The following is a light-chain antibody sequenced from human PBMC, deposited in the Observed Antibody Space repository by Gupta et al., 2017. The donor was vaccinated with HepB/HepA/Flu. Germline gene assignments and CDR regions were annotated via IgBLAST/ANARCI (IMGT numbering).Light chain of an antibody. V-gene: IGKV3-15*01. Sequence: EVVMTQSPATLSVSPGERVTLSCRASQSVSNKLAWYQQKPGQAPRLLIYGASNRATGIPARFSGSGYGTEFTLTISSRQSEDFAFYSFQQDYNSPPWTFGQGTKLEIK. CDR3: QQDYNSPPWT. CDR1: QSVSNK. J-gene: IGKJ1*01. CDR2: GAS.